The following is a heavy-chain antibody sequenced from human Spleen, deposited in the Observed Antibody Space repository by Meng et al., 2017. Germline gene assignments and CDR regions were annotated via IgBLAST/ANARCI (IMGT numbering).Heavy chain of an antibody. CDR2: IYWDDDK. D-gene: IGHD3-22*01. CDR3: GHSPGSSGSSAEYFDH. CDR1: GSSPSTSGVG. V-gene: IGHV2-5*02. J-gene: IGHJ1*01. Sequence: QITLKESGPTLVKPTQTLTLTCTFPGSSPSTSGVGVGWIRQPPGRALEWLALIYWDDDKRYTKSLKSRLSITKDTSKSQVVLTMTNMDPVDTGTYYCGHSPGSSGSSAEYFDHWGQGTLVTVSS.